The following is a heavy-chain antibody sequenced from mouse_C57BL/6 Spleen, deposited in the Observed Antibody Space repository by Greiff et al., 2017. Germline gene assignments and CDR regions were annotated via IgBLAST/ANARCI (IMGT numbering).Heavy chain of an antibody. CDR3: ARGGGYGYDDAMDY. CDR2: IIPSNGGT. V-gene: IGHV1-53*01. J-gene: IGHJ4*01. CDR1: GYTFTSYW. D-gene: IGHD2-2*01. Sequence: QVQLQQPGTDLVKPGASVKLSCKASGYTFTSYWLHWVKQRPGQGLEWIGNIIPSNGGTNYNEKFKSKATLTVDKSSSTAYMQLSSLTSEDSAVYYCARGGGYGYDDAMDYWGQGTSVTVSS.